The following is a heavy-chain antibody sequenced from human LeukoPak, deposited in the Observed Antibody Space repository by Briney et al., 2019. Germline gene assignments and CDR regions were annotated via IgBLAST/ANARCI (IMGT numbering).Heavy chain of an antibody. V-gene: IGHV3-43*01. CDR1: GFTFDDYT. Sequence: PGGSLRLSCAASGFTFDDYTMHWVRQAPGKGLEWVSLISWDAGRTYYADSVKGRFTISRDNSKNSLYLQVNSLRTEDTALYYCAKADTTLDPFDHWGQGTLVTVSS. D-gene: IGHD5-18*01. CDR3: AKADTTLDPFDH. CDR2: ISWDAGRT. J-gene: IGHJ4*02.